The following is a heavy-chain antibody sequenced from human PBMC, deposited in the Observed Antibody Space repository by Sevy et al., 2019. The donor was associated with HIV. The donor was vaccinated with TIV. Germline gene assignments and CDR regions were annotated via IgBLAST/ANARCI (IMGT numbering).Heavy chain of an antibody. CDR2: IIPISGTA. J-gene: IGHJ3*02. D-gene: IGHD6-13*01. CDR3: ARYKVRAAAGRESDAFDI. V-gene: IGHV1-69*13. Sequence: ASVKVSCKASGGTFSSYAISWVRQAPGQGLEWMGGIIPISGTANYAQKFQGRVTITADESTSTAYMELSSLRSEDTAVYYCARYKVRAAAGRESDAFDIWGQGTMVTVSS. CDR1: GGTFSSYA.